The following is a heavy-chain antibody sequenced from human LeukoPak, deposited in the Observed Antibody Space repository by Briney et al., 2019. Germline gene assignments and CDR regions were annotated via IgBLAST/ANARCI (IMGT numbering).Heavy chain of an antibody. Sequence: PSETLSLTCTVSGGSISSGGYYWSWIRQHPGKGLEWIGYIYYSGSTYYNPSLKSRVTISVDTSKNQFSLKLSSVTAADTAVYYCARGYDFGGTDYWGQGTLVTVSS. V-gene: IGHV4-31*03. J-gene: IGHJ4*02. CDR3: ARGYDFGGTDY. CDR2: IYYSGST. D-gene: IGHD5-12*01. CDR1: GGSISSGGYY.